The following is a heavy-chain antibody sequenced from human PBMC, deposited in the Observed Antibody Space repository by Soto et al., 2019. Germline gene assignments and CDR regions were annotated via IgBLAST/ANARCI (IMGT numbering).Heavy chain of an antibody. V-gene: IGHV4-61*08. J-gene: IGHJ6*02. CDR3: ARLNDILTGVYYYGMDV. CDR2: IYYSGST. CDR1: GGSISSGGYY. D-gene: IGHD3-9*01. Sequence: PSETLSLTCTVSGGSISSGGYYWSWIRQHPGKGLEWIGYIYYSGSTNYNPSLKSRVTISVDTSKNQFSLKLSSVTAADAAVYYCARLNDILTGVYYYGMDVWGQGTTVTVSS.